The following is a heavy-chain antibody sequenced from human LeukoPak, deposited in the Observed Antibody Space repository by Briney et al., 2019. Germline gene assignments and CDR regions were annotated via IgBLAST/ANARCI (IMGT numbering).Heavy chain of an antibody. V-gene: IGHV4-59*02. J-gene: IGHJ4*02. D-gene: IGHD3-9*01. CDR3: ARVERSGRWFDWRGMGFDY. CDR2: IYHSGSA. CDR1: GFTVSSNY. Sequence: PGGSLRLSCAASGFTVSSNYMSWIRQPPGKGLEWIGYIYHSGSAYYNPSFTSRVTTSVDSSKNQFSLSLSSVTAADTAVYYCARVERSGRWFDWRGMGFDYWGQGTLVTVSS.